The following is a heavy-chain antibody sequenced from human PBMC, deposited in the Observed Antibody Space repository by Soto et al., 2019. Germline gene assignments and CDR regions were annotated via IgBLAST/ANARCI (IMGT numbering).Heavy chain of an antibody. CDR2: INAGNGNT. D-gene: IGHD3-3*01. CDR3: ARDKYDFWSGKHYYYYMDV. Sequence: GTSVKVSCKASGYTFTSYAMHWARQAHGQRLEWMGWINAGNGNTKYSQKFQGRVTITRDTSASTAYMELSSLRSEDTAVYYCARDKYDFWSGKHYYYYMDVWGKGTTVTVSS. CDR1: GYTFTSYA. J-gene: IGHJ6*03. V-gene: IGHV1-3*01.